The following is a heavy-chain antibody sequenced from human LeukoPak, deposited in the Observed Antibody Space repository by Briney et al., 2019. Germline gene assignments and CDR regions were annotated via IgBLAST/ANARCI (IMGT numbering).Heavy chain of an antibody. CDR3: AREGGSTGYCGYFDY. D-gene: IGHD3-22*01. Sequence: GGSLRVYCAASGFTFSSYAMHWVRQAPGKGLEWVAVISYDGSNKYYADSVKGRFTISRDNSKNTLYLQMNSLRAEDTAVYYCAREGGSTGYCGYFDYWGQGTLVTVSS. CDR2: ISYDGSNK. V-gene: IGHV3-30-3*01. CDR1: GFTFSSYA. J-gene: IGHJ4*02.